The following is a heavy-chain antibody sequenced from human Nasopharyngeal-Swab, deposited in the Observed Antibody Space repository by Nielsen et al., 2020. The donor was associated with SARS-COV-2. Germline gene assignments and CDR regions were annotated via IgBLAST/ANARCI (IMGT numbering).Heavy chain of an antibody. CDR3: ATSGSSVTAGVNMDV. Sequence: WIRQRPGQGLERIGEVYQSGNTNYNPPLKSRVSISLDKSKNQFSLNLTSVTAADTAVYYCATSGSSVTAGVNMDVWGKGTTVTVSS. CDR2: VYQSGNT. V-gene: IGHV4-4*02. D-gene: IGHD6-13*01. J-gene: IGHJ6*03.